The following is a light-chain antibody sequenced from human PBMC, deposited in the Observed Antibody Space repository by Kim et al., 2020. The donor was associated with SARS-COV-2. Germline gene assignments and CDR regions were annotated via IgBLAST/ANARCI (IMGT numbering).Light chain of an antibody. CDR1: QSINRN. Sequence: EIVMTQSPDTLSVSPGERASLSCRASQSINRNLAWYQQKPGQVPRLLVYGAFTRATGIPARFSGSGSGTDFTLTINSLQSTDFAIYYCHQYDSWPLTFGGGTKLEIK. J-gene: IGKJ4*01. V-gene: IGKV3-15*01. CDR2: GAF. CDR3: HQYDSWPLT.